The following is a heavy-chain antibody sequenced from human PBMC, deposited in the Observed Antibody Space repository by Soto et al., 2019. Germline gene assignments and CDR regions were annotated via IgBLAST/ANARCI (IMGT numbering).Heavy chain of an antibody. V-gene: IGHV4-4*07. D-gene: IGHD2-2*02. CDR2: IYTSGST. Sequence: QVQLQESGPGLVKPSETLSLTCTVSGGSISSYYWSWIRQPAGKGLEWIGRIYTSGSTNYNPSLKSRVTMSVDTSKNQFSLKLSSVTAADTAVYYCARYIVVVPAAIRAEGNWFDPWGQGTLVTVSS. CDR3: ARYIVVVPAAIRAEGNWFDP. J-gene: IGHJ5*02. CDR1: GGSISSYY.